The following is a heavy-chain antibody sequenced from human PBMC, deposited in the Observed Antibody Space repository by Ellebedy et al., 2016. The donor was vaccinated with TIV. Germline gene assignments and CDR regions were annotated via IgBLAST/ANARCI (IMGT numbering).Heavy chain of an antibody. CDR3: AKISPTHRGAFDI. D-gene: IGHD3-3*02. CDR1: GFTFSSYA. V-gene: IGHV3-23*01. J-gene: IGHJ3*02. CDR2: FGGRSTTT. Sequence: GESLKISXEASGFTFSSYAMSWLRQAPGKGLEWVSVFGGRSTTTYYADSVKGRFTISRDNSKNTLFLQMNSLRGDDTARYSCAKISPTHRGAFDIWGQGTMVTVSS.